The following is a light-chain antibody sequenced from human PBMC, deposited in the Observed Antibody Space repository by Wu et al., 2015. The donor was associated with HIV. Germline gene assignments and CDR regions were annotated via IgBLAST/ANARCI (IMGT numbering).Light chain of an antibody. CDR1: QSISIY. J-gene: IGKJ2*03. Sequence: DIQMTQSPSSLSASVGDRVTITCRASQSISIYLNWYQQKPGKAPKVLVYGVSSLQSGVPSRFSGSGSGTDFTLTIGSLQPEDSATYFCQQTYRNPNSFGQGTKLEIK. CDR3: QQTYRNPNS. CDR2: GVS. V-gene: IGKV1-39*01.